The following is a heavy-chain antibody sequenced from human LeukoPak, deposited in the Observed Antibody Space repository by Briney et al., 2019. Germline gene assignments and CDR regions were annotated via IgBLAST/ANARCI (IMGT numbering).Heavy chain of an antibody. D-gene: IGHD6-19*01. CDR1: GFNFGTYA. V-gene: IGHV3-23*01. CDR3: AKDGGSGWYGGWYLDY. CDR2: ISDSGATT. Sequence: GGSLRLSCAGSGFNFGTYAMNWVRQAPGKGLEWVSVISDSGATTYCADSVKGRFTNSGDNSKNTIYLQMSSLRAEDTAVYYCAKDGGSGWYGGWYLDYWGQGTLVTVSS. J-gene: IGHJ4*02.